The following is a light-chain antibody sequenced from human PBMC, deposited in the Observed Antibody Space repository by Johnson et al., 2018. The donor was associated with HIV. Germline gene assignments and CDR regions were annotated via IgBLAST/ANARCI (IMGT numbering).Light chain of an antibody. J-gene: IGLJ1*01. CDR2: DNN. CDR3: GTWDSSLTVYV. CDR1: SSNVGNNY. Sequence: QAVLTQPPSVSAAPGQKVTISCSGSSSNVGNNYVSWFQQLPGTAPKLLIYDNNERPSGLPDRFSGSKSGTSATLGITGLQTGDEADYYCGTWDSSLTVYVFGTGTKVTVL. V-gene: IGLV1-51*01.